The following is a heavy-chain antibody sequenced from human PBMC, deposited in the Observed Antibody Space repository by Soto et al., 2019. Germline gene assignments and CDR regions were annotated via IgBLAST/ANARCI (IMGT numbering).Heavy chain of an antibody. Sequence: TGGSLRLSCAASGFTFSSYSMNWVRQAPGKGLEWVSYISSSSSTIYYADSVKGRLTISRDNAKNSLYLQMNSLRDEDTAVYYCARKHYYGSGSYYLDYYYYGMDVWGQGTTVTVSS. J-gene: IGHJ6*02. V-gene: IGHV3-48*02. CDR3: ARKHYYGSGSYYLDYYYYGMDV. D-gene: IGHD3-10*01. CDR2: ISSSSSTI. CDR1: GFTFSSYS.